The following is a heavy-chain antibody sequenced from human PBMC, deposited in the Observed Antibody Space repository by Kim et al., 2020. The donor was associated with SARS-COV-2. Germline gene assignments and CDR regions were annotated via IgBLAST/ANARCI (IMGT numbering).Heavy chain of an antibody. J-gene: IGHJ4*02. CDR1: GYTFTNYG. CDR2: ISTYNGNT. CDR3: ARDRQGAY. D-gene: IGHD3-16*01. Sequence: ASVKVSCKASGYTFTNYGISWVRQAPGQGLEWMGWISTYNGNTNYSQKFQGRVTMTTDTSTTTAYMELRSLRSDDTALYYCARDRQGAYWGQGTLVTVS. V-gene: IGHV1-18*01.